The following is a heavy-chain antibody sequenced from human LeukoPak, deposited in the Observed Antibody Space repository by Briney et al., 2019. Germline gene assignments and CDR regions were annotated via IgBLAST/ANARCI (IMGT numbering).Heavy chain of an antibody. CDR3: ARALTYQYFQH. Sequence: PGGSLRLSCAASGFTFSIYAVSWVRRAPGKGLEWVAFIRYDGSNKYYADSVKGRFTISRDNAKNSLSLQMDSLRAEDTAVYFCARALTYQYFQHWGQGTLVTVSS. J-gene: IGHJ1*01. CDR2: IRYDGSNK. V-gene: IGHV3-30*02. CDR1: GFTFSIYA.